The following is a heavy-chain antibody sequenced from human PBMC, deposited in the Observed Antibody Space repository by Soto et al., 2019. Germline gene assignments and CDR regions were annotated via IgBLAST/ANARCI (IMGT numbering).Heavy chain of an antibody. D-gene: IGHD2-2*01. Sequence: QVQLQESGPGLLKPSETLSLTCTVSGGSIRDYPWSWIRQPPGKGLEWIGYIYYNGRSNYNPSLKSRNTMSVDMAKTHFALKVSSVTSADTAGYYCARMSPGLLLWDYWGQATLVTVSS. V-gene: IGHV4-59*01. J-gene: IGHJ4*02. CDR2: IYYNGRS. CDR1: GGSIRDYP. CDR3: ARMSPGLLLWDY.